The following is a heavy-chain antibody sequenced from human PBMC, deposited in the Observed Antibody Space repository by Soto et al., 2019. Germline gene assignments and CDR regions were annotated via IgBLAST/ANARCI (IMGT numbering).Heavy chain of an antibody. CDR1: GFTFSSYA. V-gene: IGHV3-23*01. Sequence: PWGSLRLSCAASGFTFSSYAMSWVRQAPGKGLEWVSAISGSGGSTYYADTVKGRFTISRDNSKNTLYLQMNSLRAEDTAVYYCAKDQGAAAGTVPRKYYYYYYGMDVWGQGTTVTVSS. CDR3: AKDQGAAAGTVPRKYYYYYYGMDV. D-gene: IGHD6-13*01. J-gene: IGHJ6*02. CDR2: ISGSGGST.